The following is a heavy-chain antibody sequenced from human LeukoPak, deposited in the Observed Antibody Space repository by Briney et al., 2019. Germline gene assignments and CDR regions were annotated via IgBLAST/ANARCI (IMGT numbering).Heavy chain of an antibody. CDR3: ARAHTTAMAFHI. Sequence: PGGSLRLSCAASGFTFSSYAMSWVRQAPGKGLEWVSYISGTGTTIYYAGSVKGRFTISRDNAKNSLFLQMNSLRDEDTAVYYCARAHTTAMAFHIWGLGTMVTVSS. CDR1: GFTFSSYA. CDR2: ISGTGTTI. V-gene: IGHV3-48*02. J-gene: IGHJ3*02. D-gene: IGHD1-26*01.